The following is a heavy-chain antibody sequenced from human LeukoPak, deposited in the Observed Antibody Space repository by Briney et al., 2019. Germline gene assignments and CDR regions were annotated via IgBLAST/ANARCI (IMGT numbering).Heavy chain of an antibody. J-gene: IGHJ4*02. CDR1: GFTFSSYA. CDR2: ISYDGSNK. CDR3: ARESYSSRHYYFDY. D-gene: IGHD6-13*01. Sequence: PGRSLRLSCAASGFTFSSYAMRWVRQAPGKGLEWVAVISYDGSNKYYADSVKGRFTISRDNSKNTLYLQMNSLRAEDTAVYYCARESYSSRHYYFDYWGQGTLVTVSS. V-gene: IGHV3-30-3*01.